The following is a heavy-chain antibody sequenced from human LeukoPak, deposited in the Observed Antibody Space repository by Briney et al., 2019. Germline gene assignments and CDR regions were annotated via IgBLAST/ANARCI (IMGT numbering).Heavy chain of an antibody. Sequence: GGSLRLSCAAPGFTVSSNYMSWVRQAPGKGLEWVSVIYSGGSTYYADSVKGRFTISRDNSKNTLYLQMNSLRAEDTAVYYCARDKGYCSSTSCSFDYWGQGTLVTVSS. J-gene: IGHJ4*02. CDR2: IYSGGST. D-gene: IGHD2-2*01. V-gene: IGHV3-66*01. CDR1: GFTVSSNY. CDR3: ARDKGYCSSTSCSFDY.